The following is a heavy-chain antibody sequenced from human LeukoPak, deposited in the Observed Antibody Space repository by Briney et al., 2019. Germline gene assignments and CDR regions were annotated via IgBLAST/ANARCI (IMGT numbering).Heavy chain of an antibody. D-gene: IGHD6-6*01. CDR2: IRFDESNK. Sequence: GGSLRLSCAASAFTFSDYGMHWVRQAPGKGLEWVAFIRFDESNKYYADSVKGRFTISRDNSKNTLFLQMNSLRAEDTAVYYCAKVSSSVYYYYYMDVWGKGTTVTVSS. J-gene: IGHJ6*03. V-gene: IGHV3-30*02. CDR1: AFTFSDYG. CDR3: AKVSSSVYYYYYMDV.